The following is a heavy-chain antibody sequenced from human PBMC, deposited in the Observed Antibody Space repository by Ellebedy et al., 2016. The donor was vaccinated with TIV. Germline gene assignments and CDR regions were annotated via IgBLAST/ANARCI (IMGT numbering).Heavy chain of an antibody. Sequence: AASVKVSCKASGYTFTSYPMHWVRQAPGQRLEWMGWISPGNDNTKYSQKLQDRVTITKDTSANTAYMELSSLRSEDTAVYYCAREILTGYSYFDHWGKGTLVTVSS. CDR1: GYTFTSYP. D-gene: IGHD3-9*01. CDR3: AREILTGYSYFDH. J-gene: IGHJ4*02. V-gene: IGHV1-3*01. CDR2: ISPGNDNT.